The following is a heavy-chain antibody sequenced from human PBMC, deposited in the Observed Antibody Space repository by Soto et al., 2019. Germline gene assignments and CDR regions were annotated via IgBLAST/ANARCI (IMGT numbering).Heavy chain of an antibody. CDR3: ARALIRFLDWIPENYYYGMDV. J-gene: IGHJ6*02. CDR1: GHTFSAYY. V-gene: IGHV1-2*02. CDR2: INPNSGGT. D-gene: IGHD3-3*01. Sequence: ASVKVSCKPSGHTFSAYYIHWVRQAPGQGLEWMGWINPNSGGTNYAQKFQGRVTMTRDTSSRTVYMELSRLTSDDTAVYYCARALIRFLDWIPENYYYGMDVWSQGTTVTVSS.